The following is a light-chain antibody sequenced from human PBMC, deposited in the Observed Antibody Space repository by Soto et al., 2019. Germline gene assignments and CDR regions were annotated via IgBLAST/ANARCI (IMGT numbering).Light chain of an antibody. J-gene: IGKJ1*01. CDR2: GAS. V-gene: IGKV3-15*01. CDR3: QQYNNWPWT. Sequence: EIVMTQSPATLSVSPGERVTLSCRASQSVSSNLAWYQQKPGQAPRLLMYGASTRATGFPARFSGSGSGTESTLTISSLQSEDFVLYYCQQYNNWPWTFGQGTKVEIK. CDR1: QSVSSN.